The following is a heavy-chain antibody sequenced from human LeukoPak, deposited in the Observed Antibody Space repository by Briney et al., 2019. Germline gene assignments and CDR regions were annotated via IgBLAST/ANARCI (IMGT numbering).Heavy chain of an antibody. J-gene: IGHJ4*02. Sequence: PSETLSLTCTVSGGSIRSSSYYWGWIRQPPGKGLEWIGNIYYSGTTYYNPSLKSRVTISIDTSKNQFSLKVRSVTAADTAVYYCARGLGHYDSSVGYWGQGTLVTVSS. CDR1: GGSIRSSSYY. CDR2: IYYSGTT. V-gene: IGHV4-39*07. CDR3: ARGLGHYDSSVGY. D-gene: IGHD3-22*01.